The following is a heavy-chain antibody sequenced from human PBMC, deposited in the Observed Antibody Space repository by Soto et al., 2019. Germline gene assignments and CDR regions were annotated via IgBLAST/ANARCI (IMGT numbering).Heavy chain of an antibody. Sequence: QVQLQESGPGLVKPSETLSLTCTVSGGSISTLYWSWIRQPPGKGLEWIGHVYYTGNTNYNPSLKSRVPISVDTSKNQFSLKRNSVTVADTAVYYCARVRDTPYIHNYFGYWGQGTLVTVSS. CDR3: ARVRDTPYIHNYFGY. D-gene: IGHD5-18*01. V-gene: IGHV4-59*01. CDR2: VYYTGNT. J-gene: IGHJ4*02. CDR1: GGSISTLY.